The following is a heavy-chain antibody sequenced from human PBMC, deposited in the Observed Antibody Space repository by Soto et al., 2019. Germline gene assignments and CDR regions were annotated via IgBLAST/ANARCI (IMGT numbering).Heavy chain of an antibody. CDR3: ARDNYDFWSGYYVRSVWEGYGMDV. V-gene: IGHV3-33*01. J-gene: IGHJ6*02. D-gene: IGHD3-3*01. CDR1: GFTFSSYG. CDR2: IWYDGSNK. Sequence: PGGSLRLSCAASGFTFSSYGMHWVRQAPGKGLEWVAVIWYDGSNKYYADSVKSRFTISRDNSKNTLYLQMNSLRAEDTAVYYCARDNYDFWSGYYVRSVWEGYGMDVWGQGTTVTVSS.